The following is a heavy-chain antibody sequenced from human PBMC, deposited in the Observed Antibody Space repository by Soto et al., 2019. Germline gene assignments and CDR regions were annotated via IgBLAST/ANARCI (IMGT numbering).Heavy chain of an antibody. Sequence: EVQLVESGGGLVQPGRSLRLSCAASGFTFDDYAMHWVRQAPGKGLEWVSGINWNSGSIGYADSVKSRFTISRDNAKNSLYLQMNSLRTEDTALYYCAKEKGFGGVRKGMDVWGQGTTVTVSS. CDR2: INWNSGSI. CDR1: GFTFDDYA. V-gene: IGHV3-9*01. CDR3: AKEKGFGGVRKGMDV. J-gene: IGHJ6*02. D-gene: IGHD3-16*01.